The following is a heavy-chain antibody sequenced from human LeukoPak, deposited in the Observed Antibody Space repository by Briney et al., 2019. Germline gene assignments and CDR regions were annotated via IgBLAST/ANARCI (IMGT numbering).Heavy chain of an antibody. CDR1: GFTFSSYA. D-gene: IGHD4-23*01. J-gene: IGHJ3*01. CDR2: IYYDGNQK. CDR3: ARGGVATAWGAFDV. Sequence: GGSLRLSCAASGFTFSSYAMTWVRQAPGEGLEWVAVIYYDGNQKYYGDSVKGRFTVSRDVSENMLYLQMSSLRADDTAVYYCARGGVATAWGAFDVWGQGTMVTVSS. V-gene: IGHV3-33*08.